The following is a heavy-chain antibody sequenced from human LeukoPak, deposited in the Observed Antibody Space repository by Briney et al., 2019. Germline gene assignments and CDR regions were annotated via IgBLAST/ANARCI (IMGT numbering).Heavy chain of an antibody. Sequence: GGSLRLSCSAPGFTFSSYWMHCVRQSPPKGLVWVSHINSDGSSTSYAHSVKGRFTISRYNTKNTLYLQMNSLRDEDTAVYYCTSHKCSGGSCYTGDDFDIWGQGTVVTVSS. CDR2: INSDGSST. CDR1: GFTFSSYW. V-gene: IGHV3-74*01. D-gene: IGHD2-15*01. J-gene: IGHJ3*02. CDR3: TSHKCSGGSCYTGDDFDI.